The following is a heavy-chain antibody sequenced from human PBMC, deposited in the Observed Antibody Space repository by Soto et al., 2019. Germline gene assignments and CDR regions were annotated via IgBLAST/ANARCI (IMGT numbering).Heavy chain of an antibody. J-gene: IGHJ6*02. CDR3: ARYDSTGYYWPYYFYGMDV. CDR1: GFTFSSYG. CDR2: IWYDGSNK. D-gene: IGHD3-22*01. Sequence: GGALRLSCAASGFTFSSYGMHRVRQAPGKGLEWVAVIWYDGSNKYYADSVKGRFTISRDNAKNSLYLQMNSLRAEDTAVYYCARYDSTGYYWPYYFYGMDVWGQGTTVTVSS. V-gene: IGHV3-33*03.